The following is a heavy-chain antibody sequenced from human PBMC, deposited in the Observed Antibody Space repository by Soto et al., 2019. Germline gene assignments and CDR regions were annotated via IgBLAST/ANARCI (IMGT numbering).Heavy chain of an antibody. CDR2: IFSNDEK. V-gene: IGHV2-26*01. CDR1: GFSLSTSGVG. Sequence: SGPTLVNPTQTLTLTCTFSGFSLSTSGVGVGWIRQPPGKALEWLAHIFSNDEKSYSTSLKSRLTISKDTSKSQVVLTMTNMDPVDTATYYCARSQGSNYYYYGMDVWGQGTTVTVS. CDR3: ARSQGSNYYYYGMDV. J-gene: IGHJ6*02.